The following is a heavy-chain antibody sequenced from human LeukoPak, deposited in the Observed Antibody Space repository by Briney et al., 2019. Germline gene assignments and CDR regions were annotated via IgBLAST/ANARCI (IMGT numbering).Heavy chain of an antibody. CDR2: ISSDGSNK. V-gene: IGHV3-30*18. J-gene: IGHJ3*02. CDR1: GSTFSSYG. Sequence: PGGSLRLSCAASGSTFSSYGMHWVRQAPGKGLEWVAVISSDGSNKYFADSVKGRFTISRDNSKNTLYLQMNSLRAEDTAVYYCAKRAFDIWGQGTMVTVSS. CDR3: AKRAFDI.